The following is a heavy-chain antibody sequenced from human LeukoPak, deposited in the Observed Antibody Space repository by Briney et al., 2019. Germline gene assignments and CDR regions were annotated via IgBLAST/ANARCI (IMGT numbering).Heavy chain of an antibody. V-gene: IGHV4-61*02. J-gene: IGHJ4*02. Sequence: SSQTLSLTCTVSGGSIRSGSYYGGWSRQPGGKGLEGIERIYTSGSTNYNPSLKSRLTISVDTSKNQLSLKLSSVPAADTAVYYCATFLPATARWGQGTLVTVSS. CDR3: ATFLPATAR. D-gene: IGHD1-26*01. CDR2: IYTSGST. CDR1: GGSIRSGSYY.